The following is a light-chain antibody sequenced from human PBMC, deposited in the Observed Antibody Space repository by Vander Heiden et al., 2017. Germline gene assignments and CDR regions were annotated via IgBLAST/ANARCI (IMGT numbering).Light chain of an antibody. V-gene: IGKV2-30*01. CDR3: MRGTHWPPEVGGCPL. Sequence: DVVMTQSPLSLPVTLGQPASISCRSSQSLVYSDGNTYLNWFQQRPGQSPRRRSYKVSNRDSGVPDRFSGSGSGTDFTLKISRVEAEDVGVYYCMRGTHWPPEVGGCPLFGGGTKVEIK. CDR1: QSLVYSDGNTY. J-gene: IGKJ4*01. CDR2: KVS.